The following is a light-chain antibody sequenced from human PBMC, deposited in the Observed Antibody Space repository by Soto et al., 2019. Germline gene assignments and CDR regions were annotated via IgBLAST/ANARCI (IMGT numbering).Light chain of an antibody. CDR2: GAS. CDR3: QKYGSSLFT. V-gene: IGKV3-20*01. Sequence: ELVLTQSPGTLSLSPGDRATLSCRASQSVSSSYLAWYQQKPGQAPRLLIYGASSRATGIPDRFSGSGSGTDFTLTISRLEPEDFAVYYCQKYGSSLFTFGPGTKVDIK. J-gene: IGKJ3*01. CDR1: QSVSSSY.